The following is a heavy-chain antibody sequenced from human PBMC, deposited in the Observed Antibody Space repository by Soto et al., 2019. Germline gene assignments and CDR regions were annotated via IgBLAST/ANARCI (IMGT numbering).Heavy chain of an antibody. CDR3: ARGRAWFDP. Sequence: WASVKVSCRASGYTFTSYDITWVRQATGQGLEWMGWMNPNSDNTGYAQKFQGRVTMTRNTSISTAYMELSRLRSEDTAMYYCARGRAWFDPWGQGTLVTVSS. CDR1: GYTFTSYD. V-gene: IGHV1-8*01. J-gene: IGHJ5*02. CDR2: MNPNSDNT.